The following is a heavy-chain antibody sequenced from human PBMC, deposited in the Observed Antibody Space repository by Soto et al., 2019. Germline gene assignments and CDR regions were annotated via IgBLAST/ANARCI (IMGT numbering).Heavy chain of an antibody. CDR1: GGSISSYY. D-gene: IGHD6-13*01. CDR3: AREVDRYSSSWYYYYGMDV. Sequence: PSETLSLTCTVSGGSISSYYWSWIRQPAGKGLEWIGRIYTSGSTNYNPSLKSRVTMSVDTSKNQFSLKLGSVTAADKAVYYCAREVDRYSSSWYYYYGMDVWGQGTTVTVSS. V-gene: IGHV4-4*07. J-gene: IGHJ6*02. CDR2: IYTSGST.